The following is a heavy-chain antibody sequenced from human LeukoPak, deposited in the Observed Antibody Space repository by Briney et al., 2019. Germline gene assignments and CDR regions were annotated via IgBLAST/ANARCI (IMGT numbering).Heavy chain of an antibody. V-gene: IGHV1-2*02. Sequence: GASVTVSFKPSGYTFTVYYLHWVRQAPGQALEWMGWINPNIGATMYAQKFQGRVTITRDTSISTAYMELNSLRSDDTAVYYCARDRVGSGWPRPFYFENWGQGTLVTVSS. D-gene: IGHD6-19*01. J-gene: IGHJ4*02. CDR2: INPNIGAT. CDR1: GYTFTVYY. CDR3: ARDRVGSGWPRPFYFEN.